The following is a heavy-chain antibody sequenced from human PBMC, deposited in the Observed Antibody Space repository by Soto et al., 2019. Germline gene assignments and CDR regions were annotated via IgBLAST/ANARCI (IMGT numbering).Heavy chain of an antibody. Sequence: QVQLVQSGAEVKKPGASVKVSCKASGYTFTSYDINWVRQATGQGLEWMGWMNPNSGNTGYAQKFQGRVTMTRNTSKSTAYLKLSSLRSGATAVYYCARRRIYARTINWFVTWGQVTLVTVS. D-gene: IGHD2-8*01. CDR1: GYTFTSYD. J-gene: IGHJ5*02. CDR3: ARRRIYARTINWFVT. CDR2: MNPNSGNT. V-gene: IGHV1-8*01.